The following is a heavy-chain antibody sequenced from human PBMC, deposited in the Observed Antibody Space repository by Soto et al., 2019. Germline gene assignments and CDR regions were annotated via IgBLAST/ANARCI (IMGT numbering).Heavy chain of an antibody. D-gene: IGHD2-2*01. Sequence: QVQLVESGGGVVQPGRSLRLSCAASGFTFSSYGMHWVRQAPGKGLEWVAVISNDGNNKYYADSVKGRFTTSRDNSKNTLYLPMNSLRGDDTAVYYCAKDSYCRSTICPAGSSGGSWGQGTLGTVSS. CDR1: GFTFSSYG. CDR2: ISNDGNNK. CDR3: AKDSYCRSTICPAGSSGGS. J-gene: IGHJ5*02. V-gene: IGHV3-30*18.